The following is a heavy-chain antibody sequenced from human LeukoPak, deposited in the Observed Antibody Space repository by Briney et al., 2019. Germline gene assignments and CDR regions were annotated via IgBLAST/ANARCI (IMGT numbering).Heavy chain of an antibody. Sequence: GGSLKVACKASEYTFAGYYVHGVRQAPGQGLEWMGWINPNSGATDYAQNFQGRVTLTRDTSISTAYMELSRLRSDDTAVYYCASGYRFGNWGQGTLVTVSS. CDR3: ASGYRFGN. V-gene: IGHV1-2*02. CDR1: EYTFAGYY. CDR2: INPNSGAT. D-gene: IGHD5-18*01. J-gene: IGHJ4*01.